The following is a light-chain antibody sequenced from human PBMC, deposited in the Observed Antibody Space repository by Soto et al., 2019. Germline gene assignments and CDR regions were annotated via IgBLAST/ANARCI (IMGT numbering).Light chain of an antibody. CDR1: QYISNN. CDR3: QQYNHWSSIT. Sequence: EIAMTQSPATLSVSLGERATLSCRASQYISNNLAWYQQRPGQAPSLLIYGASTRATGVPARFSGSGSGTDFILSIRGLQSEDSAVYYCQQYNHWSSITFGQGTRLEIK. CDR2: GAS. V-gene: IGKV3-15*01. J-gene: IGKJ5*01.